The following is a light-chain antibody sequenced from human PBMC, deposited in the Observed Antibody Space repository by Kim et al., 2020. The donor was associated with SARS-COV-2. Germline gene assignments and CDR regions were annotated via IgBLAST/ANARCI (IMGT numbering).Light chain of an antibody. Sequence: QSVLTQPPSASGTPGQRFTISCSGSSSNIGGNYIYWYQQHQGTAPKLLIYINNQRPSWVPDRFSCSKSDSSASLSISGLRSEDEADYYCSACYYSLSSLYVFGTGTKLTVL. V-gene: IGLV1-47*02. J-gene: IGLJ1*01. CDR1: SSNIGGNY. CDR2: INN. CDR3: SACYYSLSSLYV.